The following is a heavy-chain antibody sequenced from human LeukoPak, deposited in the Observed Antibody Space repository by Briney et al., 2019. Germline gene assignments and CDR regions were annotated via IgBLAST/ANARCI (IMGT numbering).Heavy chain of an antibody. Sequence: ASVKVSCKASGYTFIGYYMHWVRQAPGQGLEWMGWINPNSGGTNYAQKFQGRVTMTRDTSISTAYMELSRLRSDDTAVYYCARTIRTYSSSRSLDYWGQGTLVTVSS. D-gene: IGHD6-13*01. CDR1: GYTFIGYY. CDR2: INPNSGGT. V-gene: IGHV1-2*02. J-gene: IGHJ4*02. CDR3: ARTIRTYSSSRSLDY.